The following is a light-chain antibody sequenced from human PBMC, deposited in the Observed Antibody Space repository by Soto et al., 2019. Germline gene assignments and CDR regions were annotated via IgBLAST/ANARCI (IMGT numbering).Light chain of an antibody. CDR2: DIS. J-gene: IGLJ2*01. CDR3: SSYTSSSTLV. V-gene: IGLV2-14*01. Sequence: QSVLTQPASVSGSPGQTITISCTGTSSDVGGYNYVSWYQQQPGKAPKLMNYDISNRPSGVSNRFSDSKSGNTASLTISGLQDEDEADYYCSSYTSSSTLVFGGGTKLTVL. CDR1: SSDVGGYNY.